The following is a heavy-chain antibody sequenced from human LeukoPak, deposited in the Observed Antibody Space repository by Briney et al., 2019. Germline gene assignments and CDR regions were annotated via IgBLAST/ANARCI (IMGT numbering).Heavy chain of an antibody. CDR1: GGSISSGSYY. CDR2: IYYSGST. J-gene: IGHJ2*01. CDR3: ARSYSSGWYDWYFDL. Sequence: SETLSLTCTVSGGSISSGSYYWGWIRQPPGKGLEWIGSIYYSGSTYYNPSLKSRVTISVDTSKNQFSLKLSSVTAADTAVYYCARSYSSGWYDWYFDLWGRGTLVTVSS. D-gene: IGHD6-19*01. V-gene: IGHV4-39*07.